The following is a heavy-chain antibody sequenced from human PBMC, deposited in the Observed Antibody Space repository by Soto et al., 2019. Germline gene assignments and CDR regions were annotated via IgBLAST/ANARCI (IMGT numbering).Heavy chain of an antibody. Sequence: SETLSLTCTVSGVSVSSANSYWSWIRQPPGKRLEWIGYVYYGGSTNYNPSLKSRVTMSIDTSKNQFSLKVKSVTAADMAVYYCARDNQYSGYDFVYRFDHWGQGALVTV. V-gene: IGHV4-61*01. D-gene: IGHD5-12*01. J-gene: IGHJ4*02. CDR1: GVSVSSANSY. CDR2: VYYGGST. CDR3: ARDNQYSGYDFVYRFDH.